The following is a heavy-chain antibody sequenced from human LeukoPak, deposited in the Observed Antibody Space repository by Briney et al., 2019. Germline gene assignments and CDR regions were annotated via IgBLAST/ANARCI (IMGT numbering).Heavy chain of an antibody. CDR2: ISSSSSYI. Sequence: GGSPRLSCAASGFTLSSYSMNWGRQAPGKGVGWVSSISSSSSYIYYADSVKGRFTISRDNAKNSLYLQMNSLRAEDTAVYYCARESFTAAFDIWGQGTMVTVSS. D-gene: IGHD5-18*01. CDR3: ARESFTAAFDI. J-gene: IGHJ3*02. CDR1: GFTLSSYS. V-gene: IGHV3-21*01.